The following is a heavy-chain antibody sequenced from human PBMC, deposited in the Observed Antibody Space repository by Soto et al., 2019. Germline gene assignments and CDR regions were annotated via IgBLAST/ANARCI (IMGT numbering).Heavy chain of an antibody. V-gene: IGHV4-30-4*01. D-gene: IGHD3-10*01. CDR2: IYYSGST. CDR3: AREVYGSGSYSDY. J-gene: IGHJ4*02. CDR1: GGSISSGDYY. Sequence: SETLSLTCTVSGGSISSGDYYWSWIRQPPGKGLEWIGYIYYSGSTYYNPSLKSRVTISVDTSKNQFSLKLSSVTAADTAVYYCAREVYGSGSYSDYWGQGTLVTVSP.